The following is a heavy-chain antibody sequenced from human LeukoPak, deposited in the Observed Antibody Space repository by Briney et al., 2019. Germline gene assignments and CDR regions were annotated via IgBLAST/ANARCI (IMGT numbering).Heavy chain of an antibody. D-gene: IGHD5-12*01. Sequence: PSETLSLTCTVSGGSISSSSYYWSWIRQPPGKGLEWIGYIYYSGSTNYNPSLKSRVTISVDTSKNQFSLKLSSVTAADTAVYYCARDQWVATRTGGDYYYYYGMDVWGQGTTVTVSS. CDR2: IYYSGST. CDR1: GGSISSSSYY. V-gene: IGHV4-61*01. J-gene: IGHJ6*02. CDR3: ARDQWVATRTGGDYYYYYGMDV.